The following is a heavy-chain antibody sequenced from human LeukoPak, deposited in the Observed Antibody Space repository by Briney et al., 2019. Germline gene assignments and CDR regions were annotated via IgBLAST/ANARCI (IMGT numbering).Heavy chain of an antibody. CDR2: INTDGTYA. V-gene: IGHV3-74*01. D-gene: IGHD6-13*01. CDR1: GFTSSSRW. J-gene: IGHJ1*01. CDR3: VKDIAAAGHQTFHH. Sequence: GGSLRLSCAASGFTSSSRWMHWVRQAPGEGLVWVSRINTDGTYASYADSVKGRFTISRDNAKNTVFLQMNSLRDEDTAVYYCVKDIAAAGHQTFHHWGQGTLVTVSS.